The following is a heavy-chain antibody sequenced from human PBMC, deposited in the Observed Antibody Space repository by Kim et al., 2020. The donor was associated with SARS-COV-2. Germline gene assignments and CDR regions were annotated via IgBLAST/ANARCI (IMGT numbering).Heavy chain of an antibody. CDR1: GGSFSGYY. Sequence: SETLSRTCAVYGGSFSGYYWSWIRQPPGKGLEWIGEINHSGSTNYNPSLKSRVTISVDTSKNQFSLKLSSVTAADTAVYYCTRGSGGWGFYYYYGMDVWGQGTTVTVSS. D-gene: IGHD6-19*01. CDR3: TRGSGGWGFYYYYGMDV. J-gene: IGHJ6*02. V-gene: IGHV4-34*01. CDR2: INHSGST.